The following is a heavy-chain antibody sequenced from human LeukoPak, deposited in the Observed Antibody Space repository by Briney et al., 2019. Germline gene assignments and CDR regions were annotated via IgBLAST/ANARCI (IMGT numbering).Heavy chain of an antibody. CDR3: ARDIRGDCSSTSCLNWFDP. CDR1: GYTFIGYY. D-gene: IGHD2-2*01. Sequence: ASVKVSCKASGYTFIGYYMHWVRQAPGLGLEWMGWINPNSGGTNYAQKFQGRVTMTRDTSISTAYMELSSLRSDDTAVYYCARDIRGDCSSTSCLNWFDPWGQGTLVTVSS. V-gene: IGHV1-2*02. J-gene: IGHJ5*02. CDR2: INPNSGGT.